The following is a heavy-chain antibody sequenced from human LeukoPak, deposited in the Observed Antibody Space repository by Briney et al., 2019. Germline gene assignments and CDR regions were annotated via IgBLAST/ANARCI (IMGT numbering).Heavy chain of an antibody. CDR1: GFTFSSYS. V-gene: IGHV3-21*01. D-gene: IGHD3-16*02. CDR2: IRSSRSDI. Sequence: PGGSLSLSCAASGFTFSSYSVKWVRQAQGKGLEGVSSIRSSRSDIYYADSVKGRFTISRENAKTTMYLQMNTLRAEDTAVYYGAVRLAITSGGVIAYDYWGQGTLVTVSS. J-gene: IGHJ4*02. CDR3: AVRLAITSGGVIAYDY.